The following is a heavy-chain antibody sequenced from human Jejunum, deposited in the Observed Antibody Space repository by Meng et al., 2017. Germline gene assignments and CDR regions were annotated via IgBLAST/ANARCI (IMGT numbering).Heavy chain of an antibody. Sequence: QVQLQESGPGLVKPSQTLARTCAGSGDSISSNHRWTWVRQPPGRGLEWIGEIYHSGDTNYNPSLTSPVTISVDKSKNQFTLRLNSVTAADTAIYYCARDWGCRDGYCFSGLLEFWGQGILVTVSS. D-gene: IGHD2-15*01. CDR3: ARDWGCRDGYCFSGLLEF. V-gene: IGHV4-4*02. CDR2: IYHSGDT. CDR1: GDSISSNHR. J-gene: IGHJ4*02.